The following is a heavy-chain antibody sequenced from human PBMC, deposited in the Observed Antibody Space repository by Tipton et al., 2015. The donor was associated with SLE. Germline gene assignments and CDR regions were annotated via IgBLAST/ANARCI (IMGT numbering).Heavy chain of an antibody. Sequence: TLSLTCSVSGASISSGSYYWCWVRQPAGKGLEWIGYVYTSGGTNSNPSLDSRVTISLDTSKNRFSLKLSSVTAADTAVYYCAREAYCSGGNCYMMNPRDYYYYGMDVWGQGTTVTVSS. V-gene: IGHV4-61*09. J-gene: IGHJ6*02. D-gene: IGHD2-15*01. CDR1: GASISSGSYY. CDR3: AREAYCSGGNCYMMNPRDYYYYGMDV. CDR2: VYTSGGT.